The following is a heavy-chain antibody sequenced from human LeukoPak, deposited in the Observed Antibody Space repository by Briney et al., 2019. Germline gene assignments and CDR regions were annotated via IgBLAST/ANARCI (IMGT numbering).Heavy chain of an antibody. D-gene: IGHD3-3*01. V-gene: IGHV1-8*01. CDR2: MSPNSGDT. J-gene: IGHJ4*02. CDR1: GYTFTSYD. Sequence: ASVKVPCKASGYTFTSYDFNWVRQATGQRPEWMGWMSPNSGDTGYAQKFQDRVTMTRNTSISTAYMELSSLRSEDTAVYYCARASLLRFSPPAREGYFDYWGQGTLVTVSS. CDR3: ARASLLRFSPPAREGYFDY.